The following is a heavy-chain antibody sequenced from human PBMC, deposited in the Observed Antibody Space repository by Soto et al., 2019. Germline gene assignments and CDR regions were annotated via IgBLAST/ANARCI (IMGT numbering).Heavy chain of an antibody. D-gene: IGHD3-10*01. CDR1: GASITRGGFH. V-gene: IGHV4-39*02. Sequence: QLQLQESGPGLVKPSETLSLTCAVTGASITRGGFHWGWIRQSPGQGLEWIGSLYSGSTYYNPSLKSRVTISADTSKNDFSLRLTSVTAADTAVYYCARRGSGHTFDYWGQGTQVTVSS. J-gene: IGHJ4*02. CDR2: LYSGST. CDR3: ARRGSGHTFDY.